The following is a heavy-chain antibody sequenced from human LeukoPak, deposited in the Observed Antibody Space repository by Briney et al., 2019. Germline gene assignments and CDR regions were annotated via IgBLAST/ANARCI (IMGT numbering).Heavy chain of an antibody. V-gene: IGHV1-18*01. J-gene: IGHJ6*02. D-gene: IGHD2-2*02. Sequence: ASVKASCKASGYTFTSYGISWVRQAPGQGLEWMGWISAYNGNTNYAQKLQGRVTVTTDTSTSTAYMELRSLRSDDTAVYYCARDGHCSSTSCYKDYYYYGMDVWGQGTTVTVSS. CDR3: ARDGHCSSTSCYKDYYYYGMDV. CDR2: ISAYNGNT. CDR1: GYTFTSYG.